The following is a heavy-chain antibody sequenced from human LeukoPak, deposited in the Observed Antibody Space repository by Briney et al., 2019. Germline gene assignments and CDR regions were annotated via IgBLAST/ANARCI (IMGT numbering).Heavy chain of an antibody. CDR1: GYTFTSYA. Sequence: ASVKVSCKASGYTFTSYAFSWVRQAPGQGLEWMGWISAYSGDTDYAQKLQGRVTVTTDTSTSTAYMELRSLRSDDTAVYYCARGYCSSTSCYSRDKFDFWGQGTLVTVSS. D-gene: IGHD2-2*01. J-gene: IGHJ4*02. CDR2: ISAYSGDT. CDR3: ARGYCSSTSCYSRDKFDF. V-gene: IGHV1-18*01.